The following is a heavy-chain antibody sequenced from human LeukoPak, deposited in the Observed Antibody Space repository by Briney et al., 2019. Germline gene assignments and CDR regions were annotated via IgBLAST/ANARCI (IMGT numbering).Heavy chain of an antibody. CDR2: ISGSGGST. CDR1: GFTFSSYA. Sequence: GGSLRLSCAASGFTFSSYAMSWVRQAPGKGLEWVSAISGSGGSTYYADSVKGRFTISRDNSKNTLYLQMNSLRAEDTAVYYCAKDAREVLWFGELLVSGACDIWGQGTMVTVSS. CDR3: AKDAREVLWFGELLVSGACDI. D-gene: IGHD3-10*01. V-gene: IGHV3-23*01. J-gene: IGHJ3*02.